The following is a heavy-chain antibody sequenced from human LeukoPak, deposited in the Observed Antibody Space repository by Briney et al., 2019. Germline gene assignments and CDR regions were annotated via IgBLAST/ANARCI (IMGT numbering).Heavy chain of an antibody. CDR2: INPSADTT. CDR1: GYTFTTYY. Sequence: ASVKVSCKASGYTFTTYYMHWVRQAPGQGLGWMGIINPSADTTNYAQKFQGRVTMTRDTSTSTVYMELSSLRSEDTAVYHCARDRYYYDTSGPFRSGMDVWGQGTTVTVSS. D-gene: IGHD3-22*01. CDR3: ARDRYYYDTSGPFRSGMDV. V-gene: IGHV1-46*01. J-gene: IGHJ6*02.